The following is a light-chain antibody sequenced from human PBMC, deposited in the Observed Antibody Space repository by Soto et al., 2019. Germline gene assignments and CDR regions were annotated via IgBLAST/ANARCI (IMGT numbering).Light chain of an antibody. J-gene: IGLJ3*02. V-gene: IGLV1-40*01. CDR3: QSYDSSLSVV. Sequence: QSVLTQPPSVSGAPGQRVTISCTGRSSNIGAGYDVHWYHQLPGTAPKLLIYANNHRPSGVPDRFSGSKSGTSASLAITGLQAEDEADYYCQSYDSSLSVVFGGGTKLTVL. CDR2: ANN. CDR1: SSNIGAGYD.